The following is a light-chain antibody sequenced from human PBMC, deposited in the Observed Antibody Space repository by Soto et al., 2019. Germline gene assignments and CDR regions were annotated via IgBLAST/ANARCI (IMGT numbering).Light chain of an antibody. J-gene: IGKJ2*01. CDR2: DAT. Sequence: EIVLTQSPGTLSLSPGERATLSCRASQSVSSSYLAWYQQKPGQAPRLLMYDATSRATGIPDRISGSGSGKDFTLTISSLEPEEVAVYYCQHYGNSPLYTFGKGTKLEI. V-gene: IGKV3-20*01. CDR1: QSVSSSY. CDR3: QHYGNSPLYT.